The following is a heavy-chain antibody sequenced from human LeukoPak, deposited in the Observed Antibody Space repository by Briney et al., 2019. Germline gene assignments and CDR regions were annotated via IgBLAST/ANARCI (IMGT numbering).Heavy chain of an antibody. Sequence: KTSETLSLTCTVSGGSISSYYWSWIRQPPGKGLEWIGYIYYSGSTNYNPSLKSRVTISVDTSKNQFSLKLSSVTAADTAVYYCAREFGEQWLVPHEDAFDIWGQGTMVTVSS. CDR2: IYYSGST. D-gene: IGHD6-19*01. V-gene: IGHV4-59*01. CDR3: AREFGEQWLVPHEDAFDI. J-gene: IGHJ3*02. CDR1: GGSISSYY.